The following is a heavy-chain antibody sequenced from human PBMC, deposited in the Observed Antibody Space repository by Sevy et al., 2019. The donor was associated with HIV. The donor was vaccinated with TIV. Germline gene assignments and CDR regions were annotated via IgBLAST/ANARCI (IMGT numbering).Heavy chain of an antibody. CDR1: GFTFSDYG. D-gene: IGHD3-10*01. V-gene: IGHV3-33*01. CDR3: AGDKLLPVMVSMVRGALSFYFDY. Sequence: GGSLRLSCAASGFTFSDYGIHWVRQAPGKGLEWVAVIWYDGSNKYYAESVKGRFTISRDNSKNTLYLQMDSLRAEDTAVYYCAGDKLLPVMVSMVRGALSFYFDYWGQGTLVTVSS. J-gene: IGHJ4*02. CDR2: IWYDGSNK.